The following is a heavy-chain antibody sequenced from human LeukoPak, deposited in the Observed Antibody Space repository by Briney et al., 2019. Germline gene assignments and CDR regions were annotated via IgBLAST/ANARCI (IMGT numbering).Heavy chain of an antibody. D-gene: IGHD3-10*01. V-gene: IGHV4-34*01. CDR2: INHSGST. Sequence: SETLSLTCAVYGGSFSGYYWSWIRQPPGKGLEWIGEINHSGSTNYNPSLKSRVTISVDTSKNQFSLKLSSVTAADTAVYYCARALLVLLWFGELLFRGNSDWFDPWGQGTLVTVSS. CDR1: GGSFSGYY. J-gene: IGHJ5*02. CDR3: ARALLVLLWFGELLFRGNSDWFDP.